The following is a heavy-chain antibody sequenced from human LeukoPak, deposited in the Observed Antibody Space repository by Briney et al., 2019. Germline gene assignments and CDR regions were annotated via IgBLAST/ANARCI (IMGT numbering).Heavy chain of an antibody. CDR3: TRLSRYGNRWYYVDY. CDR1: GFTFGDYA. Sequence: GGSLRLSCTASGFTFGDYAMSWIRQAPGKGLEWVGFIRSKAYGETADYAASVKGRFTISRDDSKNSLYLQMNSLKTEDTAVYYCTRLSRYGNRWYYVDYWGQGTLVTVSS. CDR2: IRSKAYGETA. J-gene: IGHJ4*02. V-gene: IGHV3-49*03. D-gene: IGHD6-13*01.